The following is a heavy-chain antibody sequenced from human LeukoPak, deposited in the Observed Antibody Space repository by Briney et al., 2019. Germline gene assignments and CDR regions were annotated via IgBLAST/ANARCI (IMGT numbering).Heavy chain of an antibody. CDR1: GYSINSGYY. J-gene: IGHJ4*02. Sequence: SETLSLTCTVSGYSINSGYYWVWIRQPPGKGLEWIGSIYRTGSTNYNPSLKSRVTISVDTSKNQFSLRLSSVTAADTAVYYCARSSRSWSTFDNWGQGTLVTVSS. CDR3: ARSSRSWSTFDN. V-gene: IGHV4-38-2*02. D-gene: IGHD2-2*01. CDR2: IYRTGST.